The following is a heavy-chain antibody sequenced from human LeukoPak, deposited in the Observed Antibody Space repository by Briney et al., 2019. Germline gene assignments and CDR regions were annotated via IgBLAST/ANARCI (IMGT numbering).Heavy chain of an antibody. CDR2: IYYSGST. CDR1: GGSISSSSYY. D-gene: IGHD3-22*01. V-gene: IGHV4-39*07. Sequence: SETLSLTCTVSGGSISSSSYYWGWIRQPPGKGLEWIGSIYYSGSTYYNPSLKSRVTISVDTSKNQFSLKLSSVTAADTAVYYCARVVREGFTMIVGGYAFDIWGQGTMVTVSS. J-gene: IGHJ3*02. CDR3: ARVVREGFTMIVGGYAFDI.